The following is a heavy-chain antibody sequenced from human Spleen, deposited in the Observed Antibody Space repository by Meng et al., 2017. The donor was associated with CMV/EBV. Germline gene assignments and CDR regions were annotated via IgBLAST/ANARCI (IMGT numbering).Heavy chain of an antibody. D-gene: IGHD2-21*01. CDR1: GYTFNSYD. CDR2: MNPNSGNT. CDR3: AREVIATGGTSSVDY. V-gene: IGHV1-8*03. J-gene: IGHJ4*02. Sequence: SGYTFNSYDINWVRQATGQGLEWMGWMNPNSGNTGYAQKFQGRVTITRNTSISTAYMELSSLRSDDTAVYYCAREVIATGGTSSVDYWGQGTLVTVSS.